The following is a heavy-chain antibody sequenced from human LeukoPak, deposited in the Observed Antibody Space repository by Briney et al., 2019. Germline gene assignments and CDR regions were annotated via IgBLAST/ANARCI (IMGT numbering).Heavy chain of an antibody. J-gene: IGHJ4*02. CDR3: TTASMIVVALRDY. CDR2: VSYDGSNK. Sequence: GGSLRLSCAASGFTFSTYDMHWVRQAPGKGLEWVAIVSYDGSNKYSADSVKGRFTISRDNSRNTLYLQMNSLKTEDTAVYYCTTASMIVVALRDYWGQGTLVTVSS. V-gene: IGHV3-30*12. CDR1: GFTFSTYD. D-gene: IGHD3-22*01.